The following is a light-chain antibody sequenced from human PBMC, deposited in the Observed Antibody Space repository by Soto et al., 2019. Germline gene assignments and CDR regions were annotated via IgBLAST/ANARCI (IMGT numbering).Light chain of an antibody. V-gene: IGKV3D-15*01. CDR1: QSFRGL. CDR2: DAY. J-gene: IGKJ4*01. CDR3: QQYNHWPLT. Sequence: TPSPLTLSLSPGERATLSCRASQSFRGLLAWYQQKPGQAPRLLIYDAYNRATGIPPRFSGSGSGTEFTLTISSLQSEDLAVYYCQQYNHWPLTFGGGTKVDIK.